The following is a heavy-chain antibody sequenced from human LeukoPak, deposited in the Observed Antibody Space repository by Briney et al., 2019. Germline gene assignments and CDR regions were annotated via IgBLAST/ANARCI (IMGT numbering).Heavy chain of an antibody. CDR1: GFTFDDYT. D-gene: IGHD6-19*01. CDR2: ISWDGGST. V-gene: IGHV3-43*01. Sequence: PGGSLRLSCAASGFTFDDYTMHWVRQAPGKGLEWVSPISWDGGSTYYADSVKGRFTISRDNSKNSLYLQMNSLRTEDTALYYCAKGLAVAGTPGDDAFDIWGQGTMVTVSS. CDR3: AKGLAVAGTPGDDAFDI. J-gene: IGHJ3*02.